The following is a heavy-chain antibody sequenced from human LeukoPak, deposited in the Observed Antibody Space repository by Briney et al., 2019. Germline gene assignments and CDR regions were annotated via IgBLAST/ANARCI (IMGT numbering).Heavy chain of an antibody. V-gene: IGHV1-46*01. CDR3: ARDPYSRGYSGSHHFFDY. CDR2: INPSGGST. J-gene: IGHJ4*02. Sequence: APVKVSCKASGYTFTSYYMHWVRQAPGQGLEWMGIINPSGGSTSYAQKFQGRVTMTRDTSTSTVYMELSSLRSEDTAVYYCARDPYSRGYSGSHHFFDYWGQGTLVTVSS. CDR1: GYTFTSYY. D-gene: IGHD1-26*01.